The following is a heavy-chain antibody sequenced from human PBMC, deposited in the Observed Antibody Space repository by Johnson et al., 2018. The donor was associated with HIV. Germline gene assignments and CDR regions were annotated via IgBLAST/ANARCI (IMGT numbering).Heavy chain of an antibody. J-gene: IGHJ3*02. D-gene: IGHD6-13*01. V-gene: IGHV3-33*01. CDR3: ARAIAAAGTVGVDAFDI. CDR1: GFNFNIYG. Sequence: QMLLVESGGDMVQPGRSLRLSCAASGFNFNIYGMHWVRQAPGKGLEWVAILWYDGTTAFYADSVKGRFTISRDNAKNSLYLQMNSLRAEDTAVYYCARAIAAAGTVGVDAFDIWGQGTMVTVSS. CDR2: LWYDGTTA.